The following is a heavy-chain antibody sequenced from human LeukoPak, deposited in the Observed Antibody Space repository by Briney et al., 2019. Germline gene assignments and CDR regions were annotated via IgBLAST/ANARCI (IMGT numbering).Heavy chain of an antibody. CDR2: ISTMSTYT. J-gene: IGHJ6*02. D-gene: IGHD6-13*01. Sequence: GGSLRLSCEASGFTFSTYFMNWVRQAPGKGLEWVSSISTMSTYTHYADSVKGRFTISRDNAKNSLYLQMNSLRAEDTAVYYCARDQSRAYYYYYGMDVWGQGTTVTVSS. CDR1: GFTFSTYF. V-gene: IGHV3-21*01. CDR3: ARDQSRAYYYYYGMDV.